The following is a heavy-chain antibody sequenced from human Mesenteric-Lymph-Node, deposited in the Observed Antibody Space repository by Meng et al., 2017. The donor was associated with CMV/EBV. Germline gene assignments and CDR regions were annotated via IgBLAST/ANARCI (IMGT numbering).Heavy chain of an antibody. CDR1: GYTFTGYY. J-gene: IGHJ5*02. D-gene: IGHD2-2*02. V-gene: IGHV1-2*02. Sequence: ASVKVSCKASGYTFTGYYMHWVRQAPGQGLEWVGWIDPNSGGTNYAQKFQGRVTMTRDTSISTAYMELSRLRSDDTAVYYCARCGTSCYIGEGWFDPWGQGTLVTVSS. CDR2: IDPNSGGT. CDR3: ARCGTSCYIGEGWFDP.